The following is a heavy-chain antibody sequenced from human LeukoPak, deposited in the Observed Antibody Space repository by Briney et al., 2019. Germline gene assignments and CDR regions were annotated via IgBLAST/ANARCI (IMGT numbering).Heavy chain of an antibody. CDR1: GYTFTSYG. V-gene: IGHV1-18*01. CDR2: ISAYNGNT. J-gene: IGHJ4*02. D-gene: IGHD4-17*01. Sequence: ASVKVSCKASGYTFTSYGISWVRQAPGQGLEWMGWISAYNGNTNHAQKLQGRVTMTTDTSTSTAYMELRSLRSDDTAVYYCARVTPENYVATVTTSGADYWGQGTLVTVSS. CDR3: ARVTPENYVATVTTSGADY.